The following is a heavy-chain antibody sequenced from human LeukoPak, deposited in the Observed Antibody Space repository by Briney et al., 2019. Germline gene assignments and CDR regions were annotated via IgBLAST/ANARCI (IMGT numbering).Heavy chain of an antibody. CDR2: ISGSGDII. CDR1: GFTFSSYA. Sequence: GGSLRLSCAASGFTFSSYAMTWVRQAPGKGLEWGSTISGSGDIIYYADSVKGRFTISRDNPKNTLYLQMNSLRAEDTAVYYCAKDLRVYCSGGSCYNFDYWGQGTLVTVSS. V-gene: IGHV3-23*01. D-gene: IGHD2-15*01. J-gene: IGHJ4*02. CDR3: AKDLRVYCSGGSCYNFDY.